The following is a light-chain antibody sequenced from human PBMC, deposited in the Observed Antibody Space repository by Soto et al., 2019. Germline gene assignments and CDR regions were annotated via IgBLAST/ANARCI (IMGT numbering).Light chain of an antibody. J-gene: IGKJ1*01. CDR3: QQYSRYSEA. V-gene: IGKV1-5*03. Sequence: TQVTQSPSTLFGSVGDGVTLPCRASQTISSWLAWYQQKPGQAPKLLIYKASTLKSGVPSRFSGSGSGTEFTLTISSLQPDDFATYYCQQYSRYSEAFGQGTKVDIK. CDR1: QTISSW. CDR2: KAS.